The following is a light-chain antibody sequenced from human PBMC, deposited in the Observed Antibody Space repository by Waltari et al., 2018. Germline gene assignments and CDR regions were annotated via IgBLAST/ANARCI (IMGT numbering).Light chain of an antibody. CDR2: TAS. V-gene: IGKV1-5*03. CDR3: QHYNGNSRA. CDR1: QTISSW. J-gene: IGKJ1*01. Sequence: DIQMTQSPSTLSASVGDRVTITCRASQTISSWLAWYQQKPGKAPKLLIYTASTLEGGVPSRFSGSGSGTEFTLTISSLQPDDFATYYCQHYNGNSRAFGQGTKVEIK.